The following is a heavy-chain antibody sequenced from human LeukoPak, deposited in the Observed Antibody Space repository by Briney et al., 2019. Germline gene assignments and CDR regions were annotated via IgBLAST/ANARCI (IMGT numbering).Heavy chain of an antibody. CDR2: ISSNGGST. J-gene: IGHJ4*02. V-gene: IGHV3-64D*06. Sequence: PGGSLRLSCSASGFTFSSYAMHWVRQAPGKGLVYVSAISSNGGSTYYADSVKGRFTISRDNSKNTLYLQMSSLRAEDTAVYYCVKDLDSYGYDYFDYWGQGTLVTVSS. CDR1: GFTFSSYA. CDR3: VKDLDSYGYDYFDY. D-gene: IGHD5-18*01.